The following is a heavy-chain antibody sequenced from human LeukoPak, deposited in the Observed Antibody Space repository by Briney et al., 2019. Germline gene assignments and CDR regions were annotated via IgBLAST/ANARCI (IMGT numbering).Heavy chain of an antibody. CDR3: ARDFIVVVPAAMASDY. Sequence: ASVKVSXKASGYTLTELSMHWVRQAPGKGLEWMGGFDPEDGETIYAQKLQGRVTMTTDTSTSTAYMELRSLRSDDTAVYYCARDFIVVVPAAMASDYWGQGTLVTVSS. D-gene: IGHD2-2*01. V-gene: IGHV1-24*01. CDR1: GYTLTELS. CDR2: FDPEDGET. J-gene: IGHJ4*02.